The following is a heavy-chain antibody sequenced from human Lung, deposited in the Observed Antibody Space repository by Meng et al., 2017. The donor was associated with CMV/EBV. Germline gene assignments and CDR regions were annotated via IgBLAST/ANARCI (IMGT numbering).Heavy chain of an antibody. J-gene: IGHJ4*02. V-gene: IGHV3-53*01. CDR2: IYTGGSA. CDR1: GFIVSSKY. CDR3: ARGSWNYDF. Sequence: GGSLRLSCAVSGFIVSSKYMTWVRQTPGKGLEWVSIIYTGGSASYADSVKGRFTISRDNSKNTLYLQMNSLRAEDTAVYYCARGSWNYDFWGRGTLVTVSS. D-gene: IGHD1-7*01.